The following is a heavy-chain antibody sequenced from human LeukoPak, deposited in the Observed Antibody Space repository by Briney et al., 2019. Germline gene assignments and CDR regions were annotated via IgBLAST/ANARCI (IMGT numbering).Heavy chain of an antibody. V-gene: IGHV3-30-3*01. J-gene: IGHJ6*03. Sequence: GGSLRLSCAASGFTFSSYAMHWVRQAPGKGLEWVAVISYDGSNKYYADSVKGRFTISRDNSKNTLYLQMNSLRAEDTAVYYCARETVYYMDVWGKGTTVTVSS. CDR1: GFTFSSYA. CDR3: ARETVYYMDV. CDR2: ISYDGSNK. D-gene: IGHD2-21*02.